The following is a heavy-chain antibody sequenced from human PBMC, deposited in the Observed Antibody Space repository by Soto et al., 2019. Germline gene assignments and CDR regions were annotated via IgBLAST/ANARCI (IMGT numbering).Heavy chain of an antibody. CDR1: GYTFTNYG. J-gene: IGHJ5*02. Sequence: QVQLVQSGGEVKKPGASVKVSCKASGYTFTNYGISWVRQAPGQGLEWMGWINVYNGNTKYAQKVQGRVTMTTDTATSTAYRELRSRRSDDTGVYYCARGVGSGSYYNQYNWFDPWGQGTLVTVSS. CDR3: ARGVGSGSYYNQYNWFDP. CDR2: INVYNGNT. D-gene: IGHD3-10*01. V-gene: IGHV1-18*01.